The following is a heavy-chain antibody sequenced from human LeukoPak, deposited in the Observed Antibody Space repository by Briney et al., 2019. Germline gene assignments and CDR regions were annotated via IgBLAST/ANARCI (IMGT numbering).Heavy chain of an antibody. D-gene: IGHD6-19*01. Sequence: GGSLRLSCAASGFTFSSYEMNWVRQAPGKGLEWVSAISGSGGSTYYADSVKGRFTISRDNAKNSLYLQMNSLRAEDTALYYCVAVADYYYMDVWGKGTPVTISS. CDR3: VAVADYYYMDV. CDR1: GFTFSSYE. J-gene: IGHJ6*03. V-gene: IGHV3-48*03. CDR2: ISGSGGST.